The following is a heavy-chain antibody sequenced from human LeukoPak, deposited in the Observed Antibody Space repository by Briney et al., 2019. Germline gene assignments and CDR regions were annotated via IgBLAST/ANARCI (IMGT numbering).Heavy chain of an antibody. J-gene: IGHJ4*02. D-gene: IGHD2-21*02. V-gene: IGHV3-66*01. CDR2: IYSGGST. Sequence: GGSLRLSCAASEFTVSSTYMSWVRQPAGKGLEWVLVIYSGGSTYYADSVKGRFTISRDKSKSTLYLQMNSLRAEDTAVYYCARKTATASPFDYWGQGTLVTVSS. CDR3: ARKTATASPFDY. CDR1: EFTVSSTY.